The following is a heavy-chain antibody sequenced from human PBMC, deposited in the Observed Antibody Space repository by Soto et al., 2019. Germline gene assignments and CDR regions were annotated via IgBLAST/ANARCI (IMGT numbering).Heavy chain of an antibody. CDR2: ISSTTNYI. V-gene: IGHV3-21*01. CDR1: GFTFTRYS. CDR3: ARESEDLTSTFDY. J-gene: IGHJ4*02. Sequence: EVLLVESGGGLVKPGGSLRLSCAASGFTFTRYSMNWVRQAPGKGLEWVSSISSTTNYIYYADSMKGRFTVSRDTAKNSVYLEMNSLSAEDTTLYYCARESEDLTSTFDYWGQGTLVTVSS.